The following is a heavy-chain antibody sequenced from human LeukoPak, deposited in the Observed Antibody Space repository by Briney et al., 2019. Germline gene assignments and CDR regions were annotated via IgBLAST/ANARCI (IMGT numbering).Heavy chain of an antibody. J-gene: IGHJ5*02. CDR3: ARAHRGYCSSTSCSSWWFDP. D-gene: IGHD2-2*01. CDR1: GFTFSSYS. Sequence: GGSLRLSCAASGFTFSSYSMNWVRQAPGKGLEWVSSISSNSSYIYYADSVKGRFTISRDNAKNSLYLQMNSLRAEDTAVYYCARAHRGYCSSTSCSSWWFDPWGQGTLVTVSS. CDR2: ISSNSSYI. V-gene: IGHV3-21*01.